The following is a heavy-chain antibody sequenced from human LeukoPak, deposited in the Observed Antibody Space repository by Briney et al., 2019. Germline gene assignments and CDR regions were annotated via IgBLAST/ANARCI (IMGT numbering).Heavy chain of an antibody. J-gene: IGHJ4*02. CDR3: ARAPDGYNFDY. Sequence: GGSLRLSCAASGFTFSSYAMSWVRQAPGKGLEWVSAIDGSGGSTYYADSVKGRFTISRDNSKNTLYLQMNSLRAEDTAVYYCARAPDGYNFDYWGQGTLVTVSS. V-gene: IGHV3-23*01. D-gene: IGHD5-24*01. CDR2: IDGSGGST. CDR1: GFTFSSYA.